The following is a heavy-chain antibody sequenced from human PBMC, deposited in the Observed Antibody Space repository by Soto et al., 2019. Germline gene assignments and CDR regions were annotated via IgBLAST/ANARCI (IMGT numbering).Heavy chain of an antibody. D-gene: IGHD2-2*01. V-gene: IGHV4-59*01. CDR2: TYYNGST. J-gene: IGHJ6*02. Sequence: DTQSLPCTFSGVSLSRSYWSWIRQPPGKGLNWIVYTYYNGSTNYNPSLKSRVTISVDTSKNQFSLKLSSVTAADTAVYYCAREGGEVVVPAATSLPYYYYGMDVWGQGTTVTVSS. CDR1: GVSLSRSY. CDR3: AREGGEVVVPAATSLPYYYYGMDV.